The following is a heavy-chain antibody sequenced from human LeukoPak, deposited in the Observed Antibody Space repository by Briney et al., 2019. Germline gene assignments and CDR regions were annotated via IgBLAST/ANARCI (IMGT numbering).Heavy chain of an antibody. CDR3: AKAHFSGSGSYDDGLDYHYFGMDV. CDR2: ISHDGSDN. D-gene: IGHD3-10*01. Sequence: PGGSLRLSCAASGFTFSSYGMHWVRQAPGKGLEWVAVISHDGSDNDYADSLKGRFAISRDNSDNTLFLQMNSLRPEDTAVYYCAKAHFSGSGSYDDGLDYHYFGMDVWGQGTTVTVSS. J-gene: IGHJ6*02. CDR1: GFTFSSYG. V-gene: IGHV3-30*18.